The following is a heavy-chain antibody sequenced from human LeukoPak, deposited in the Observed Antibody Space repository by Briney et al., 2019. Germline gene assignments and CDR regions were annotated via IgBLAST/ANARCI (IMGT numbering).Heavy chain of an antibody. CDR3: TRWYAGRIEGAKSSTYYFDY. CDR2: IRSKANSYAT. Sequence: GGSLRLSCAASGFTFSGSAMHWVRQASGKGLEWVGRIRSKANSYATAYAASVKGRFTISRDDSKNTAYLQMNSLKTEDTAVYYCTRWYAGRIEGAKSSTYYFDYWGQGTLVTVSS. CDR1: GFTFSGSA. D-gene: IGHD1-26*01. V-gene: IGHV3-73*01. J-gene: IGHJ4*02.